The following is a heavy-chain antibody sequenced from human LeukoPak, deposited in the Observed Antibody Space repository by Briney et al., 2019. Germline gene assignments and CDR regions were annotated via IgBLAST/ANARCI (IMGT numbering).Heavy chain of an antibody. CDR2: INTSGST. CDR3: ATYEQQLAFDY. Sequence: SATLSLTCTVSGGSMSSYYWSWIRQPAGKGLEWIGRINTSGSTNYNPSLRSRVTMSIDTSKKKFSLKLSSVTAADTAVYYCATYEQQLAFDYWGQGTVVTVSS. CDR1: GGSMSSYY. D-gene: IGHD6-13*01. V-gene: IGHV4-4*07. J-gene: IGHJ4*02.